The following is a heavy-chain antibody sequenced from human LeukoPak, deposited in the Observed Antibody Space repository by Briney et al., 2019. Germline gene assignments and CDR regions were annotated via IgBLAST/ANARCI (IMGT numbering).Heavy chain of an antibody. D-gene: IGHD2-2*01. J-gene: IGHJ4*02. CDR3: ARGKVVPAAKSPGDY. Sequence: GASVKVSCKASGYTFTGYYMHWVRQAPGQGLEWMGWINPNSGGTNYAQEFQGRVTMTRDTSISTAYMELSRLRSDDTAVYYCARGKVVPAAKSPGDYWGQGTLVTVSS. CDR2: INPNSGGT. CDR1: GYTFTGYY. V-gene: IGHV1-2*02.